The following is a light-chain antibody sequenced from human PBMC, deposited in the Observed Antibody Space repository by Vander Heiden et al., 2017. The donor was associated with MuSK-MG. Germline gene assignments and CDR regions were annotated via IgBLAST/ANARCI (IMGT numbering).Light chain of an antibody. CDR3: SSYTSSSTLAV. Sequence: QSALNQPAPVSGSPGQSSHIPRTGTSSDVGVYNYVSWYQQHPGKAPKLMIYDVSNRPSGVSNRFAGSKSDNTASLTISGLQAEDEADYYCSSYTSSSTLAVFGGGTKLTVL. J-gene: IGLJ2*01. V-gene: IGLV2-14*01. CDR2: DVS. CDR1: SSDVGVYNY.